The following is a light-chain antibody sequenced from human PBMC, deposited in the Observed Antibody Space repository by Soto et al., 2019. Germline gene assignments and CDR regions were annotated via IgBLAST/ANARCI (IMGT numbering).Light chain of an antibody. V-gene: IGKV1-5*02. Sequence: DIQMTQSPSSLSASVGYRVTIICRASQSISSYLNWYQQKPGKAPKLLIYDASSLESGVPSRFSGSGSGTEFTLTITSLQPDDFATYYCQQYNSYPWTFGQGTKVDI. J-gene: IGKJ1*01. CDR2: DAS. CDR1: QSISSY. CDR3: QQYNSYPWT.